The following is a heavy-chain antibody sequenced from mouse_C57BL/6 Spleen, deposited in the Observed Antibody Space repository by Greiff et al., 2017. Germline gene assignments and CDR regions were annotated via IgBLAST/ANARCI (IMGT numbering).Heavy chain of an antibody. CDR3: ARAESTPGAMDD. Sequence: QVQLQQPGAELVKPGASVKLSCKASGYTFTSYWMHWVKQRPGQGLEWIGMIHPNSGSTNYNEKFKSKATLTVDKSSSTAYMQLSSLTSEDSAVYYCARAESTPGAMDDWGQGTSVTVSS. D-gene: IGHD5-1*01. V-gene: IGHV1-64*01. J-gene: IGHJ4*01. CDR1: GYTFTSYW. CDR2: IHPNSGST.